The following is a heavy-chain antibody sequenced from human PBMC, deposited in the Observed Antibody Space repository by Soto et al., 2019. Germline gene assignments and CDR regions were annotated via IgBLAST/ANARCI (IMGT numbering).Heavy chain of an antibody. Sequence: PGGSLRLSCAASGFTFSDYSMNWVRQAPGTGLEWISYISSSSSTIYYADSVKGRFTVSRDNAKKSLFLQMNSLRDEDTAVYYCARDGYENSYYYYGLDVWGQGTTVTVS. CDR2: ISSSSSTI. D-gene: IGHD2-2*01. CDR1: GFTFSDYS. J-gene: IGHJ6*02. V-gene: IGHV3-48*02. CDR3: ARDGYENSYYYYGLDV.